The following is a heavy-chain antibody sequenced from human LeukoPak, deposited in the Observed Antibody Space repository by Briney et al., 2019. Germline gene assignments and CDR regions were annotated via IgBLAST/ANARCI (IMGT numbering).Heavy chain of an antibody. D-gene: IGHD3-10*01. CDR2: ISYDGSNK. J-gene: IGHJ6*04. CDR3: AKDGAYYGSGSYYHYGVDV. Sequence: GGSLRLSCAASGFTFSSYGMHWVRQAPGKGLEWVAVISYDGSNKYYADSVKGRFTISRDNSKNTLYLQMNSLRAEDTAVYYCAKDGAYYGSGSYYHYGVDVWGKGTTVTVSS. V-gene: IGHV3-30*18. CDR1: GFTFSSYG.